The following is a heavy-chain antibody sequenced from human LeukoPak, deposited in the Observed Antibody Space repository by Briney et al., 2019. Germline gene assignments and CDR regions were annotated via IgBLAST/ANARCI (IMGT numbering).Heavy chain of an antibody. CDR1: GGTFSSYA. D-gene: IGHD6-13*01. Sequence: SVKVSCKASGGTFSSYAISWVRQAPGQGLEWMGRIIPILGIANYAQKFQGRVTITADKSTSSAYMELSSLRSEDTAVYYCARDKKEAAAGTPIDYWGQGTLVTVSS. J-gene: IGHJ4*02. CDR3: ARDKKEAAAGTPIDY. V-gene: IGHV1-69*04. CDR2: IIPILGIA.